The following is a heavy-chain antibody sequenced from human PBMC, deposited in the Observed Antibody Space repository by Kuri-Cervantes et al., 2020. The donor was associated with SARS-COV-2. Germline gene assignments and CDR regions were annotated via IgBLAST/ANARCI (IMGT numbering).Heavy chain of an antibody. CDR1: GFTFSSYS. J-gene: IGHJ4*02. D-gene: IGHD3-10*01. CDR3: ARDKDDGSGDGFDY. Sequence: GESLKISCAASGFTFSSYSMNWVRQAPGKGLEWVSYISSSSSTIYYADSVKGRFTISRDNSKNTLYLQMNSLRAEDTAVYYCARDKDDGSGDGFDYWGQGTLVTVSS. CDR2: ISSSSSTI. V-gene: IGHV3-48*01.